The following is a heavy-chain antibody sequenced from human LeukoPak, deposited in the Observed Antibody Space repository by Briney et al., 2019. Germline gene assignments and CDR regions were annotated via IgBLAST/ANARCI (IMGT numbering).Heavy chain of an antibody. CDR1: GFTFRSYT. CDR2: ISSSSSYI. V-gene: IGHV3-21*04. Sequence: PGGSLRLSCAASGFTFRSYTMNWVRQAPGKGLEWVSSISSSSSYIYYADSVKGRFTISRDNSKNTLYLQMNSLRAEDKAVYYCASPLDYGDHSWFDPWGQGTLVTVSS. D-gene: IGHD4-17*01. J-gene: IGHJ5*02. CDR3: ASPLDYGDHSWFDP.